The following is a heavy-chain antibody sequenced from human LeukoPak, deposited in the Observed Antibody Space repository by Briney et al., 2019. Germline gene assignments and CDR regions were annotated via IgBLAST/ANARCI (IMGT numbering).Heavy chain of an antibody. CDR3: AHFGVYCSSSSCRKSSWFDP. Sequence: SGPTLVNPTQTLTLTCIFSGFSLTTSGVGVGWIRQPPGKALEWLALIYWDDDKRYSPSLKSRLTITKDTSKNQVVLTMTNMDPVDTATYYCAHFGVYCSSSSCRKSSWFDPWGQGTLVTVSS. CDR2: IYWDDDK. V-gene: IGHV2-5*02. J-gene: IGHJ5*02. D-gene: IGHD2-2*01. CDR1: GFSLTTSGVG.